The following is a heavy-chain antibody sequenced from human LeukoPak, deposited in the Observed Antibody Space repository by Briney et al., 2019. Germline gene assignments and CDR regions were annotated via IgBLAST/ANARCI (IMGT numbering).Heavy chain of an antibody. J-gene: IGHJ4*02. D-gene: IGHD2-2*01. V-gene: IGHV4-31*03. CDR1: GGSISSGNYY. Sequence: SETLSLTCTVSGGSISSGNYYWNWIRQFPGKGLEWIGFISYTGSTHYNPSLKSRVSISQDTSQNQFSLKLSSVTAADTAIYYCARDYPSSSTDWGQGMLVTVSS. CDR3: ARDYPSSSTD. CDR2: ISYTGST.